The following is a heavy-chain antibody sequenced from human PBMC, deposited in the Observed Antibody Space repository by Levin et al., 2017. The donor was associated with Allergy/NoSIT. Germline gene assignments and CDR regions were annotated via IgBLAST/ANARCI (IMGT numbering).Heavy chain of an antibody. J-gene: IGHJ4*02. CDR2: ISPYNGNT. CDR3: ARDYKYSSSSGFGY. V-gene: IGHV1-18*01. D-gene: IGHD6-6*01. CDR1: GYTFTSYG. Sequence: ASVKVSCKASGYTFTSYGINWVRQAPGRGLEWMGWISPYNGNTNYAEKFQGRVTMTADTSTSTVYMDLRSLRSDETAIYYCARDYKYSSSSGFGYWGQGTLVTVSS.